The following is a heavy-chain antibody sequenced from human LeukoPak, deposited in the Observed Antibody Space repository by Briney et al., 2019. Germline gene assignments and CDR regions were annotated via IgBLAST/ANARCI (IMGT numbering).Heavy chain of an antibody. J-gene: IGHJ6*03. CDR3: ATRRYCSGGSCSPYYYYYMDV. V-gene: IGHV1-46*01. CDR1: GYTFTSYY. CDR2: TNPSGGST. D-gene: IGHD2-15*01. Sequence: ASVKVSCKASGYTFTSYYMHWVRQAPGQGLEWMGITNPSGGSTSYAQKFQGRVTMTRDMSTSTVYMELSSLRSEDTAVYYCATRRYCSGGSCSPYYYYYMDVWGKGTTVTVSS.